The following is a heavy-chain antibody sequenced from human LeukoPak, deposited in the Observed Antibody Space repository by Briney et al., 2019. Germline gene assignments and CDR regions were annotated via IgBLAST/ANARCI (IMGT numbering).Heavy chain of an antibody. Sequence: GGSLRHSCAASGFTFSSSAMSWVRQAPGKGLEWVSAISNNGGYTYYADSVQGRFTISRDNSKSTLCLQMNSLRAEDTAVYYCAKQLGYCSDGSCYFPYWGQGTLVTVSS. CDR1: GFTFSSSA. CDR3: AKQLGYCSDGSCYFPY. CDR2: ISNNGGYT. J-gene: IGHJ4*02. V-gene: IGHV3-23*01. D-gene: IGHD2-15*01.